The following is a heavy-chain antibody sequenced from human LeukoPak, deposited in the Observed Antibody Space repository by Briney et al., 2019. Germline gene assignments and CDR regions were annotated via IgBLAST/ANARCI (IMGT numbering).Heavy chain of an antibody. V-gene: IGHV5-51*01. Sequence: GESLKISCKGSGYNFGTRWVAWVRQMPGKGLEWMGIIYPDDSDARYSPSFQGQVTISADKSINTAYLQWTSLKASDTPIYFCARGAYGSGRYYHYYGMDVWGQGNTVTVFS. CDR1: GYNFGTRW. J-gene: IGHJ6*02. CDR3: ARGAYGSGRYYHYYGMDV. CDR2: IYPDDSDA. D-gene: IGHD3-10*01.